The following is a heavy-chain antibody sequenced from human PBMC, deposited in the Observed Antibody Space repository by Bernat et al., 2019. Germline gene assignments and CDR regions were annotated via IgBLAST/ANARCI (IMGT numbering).Heavy chain of an antibody. Sequence: QVQLVESGGGVVQPGRSLRLSCAASGFTFSSYAMHWVRQAPGKGLEWVAVISYDGSNKYYADSVKGRFTISRDNSKNTLYLQMNSLRAEDTAVYYCARADDILTALYYFDYWGQGTLVTVSS. V-gene: IGHV3-30-3*01. CDR3: ARADDILTALYYFDY. J-gene: IGHJ4*02. CDR1: GFTFSSYA. D-gene: IGHD3-9*01. CDR2: ISYDGSNK.